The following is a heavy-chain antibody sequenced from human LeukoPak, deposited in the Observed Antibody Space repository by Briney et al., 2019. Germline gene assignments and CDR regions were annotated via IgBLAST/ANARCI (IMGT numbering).Heavy chain of an antibody. CDR2: IYYSGST. V-gene: IGHV4-59*01. CDR1: GGSISSYY. D-gene: IGHD1-1*01. CDR3: ARDIPGTTGVDY. Sequence: SETLSLTCTVSGGSISSYYWSWIRQPPGKGLEWIGYIYYSGSTNYNPSLKSRVTISVDTSKNQFSLKLSSVTAADTAVYYCARDIPGTTGVDYWGQGTLVTVSS. J-gene: IGHJ4*02.